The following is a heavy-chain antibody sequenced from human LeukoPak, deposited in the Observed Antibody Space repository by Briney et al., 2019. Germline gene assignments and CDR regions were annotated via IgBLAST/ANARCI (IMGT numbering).Heavy chain of an antibody. CDR3: ARVVGHCSSASCYIGYFFDY. CDR1: GGSISSYY. J-gene: IGHJ4*02. V-gene: IGHV4-59*01. CDR2: IYYSGST. Sequence: SETLSLTCTVSGGSISSYYWSWIRQPPGKGLEWIGYIYYSGSTNYNPSLKSRVTISVDSSKKQFSLNLTSVTAADTAVYYCARVVGHCSSASCYIGYFFDYWGQGTLVTVSS. D-gene: IGHD2-2*02.